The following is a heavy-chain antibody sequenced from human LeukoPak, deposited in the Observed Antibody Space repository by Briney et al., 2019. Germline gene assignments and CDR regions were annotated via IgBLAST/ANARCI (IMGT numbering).Heavy chain of an antibody. CDR1: GYSFTGYY. CDR3: ARASVTMIIVDD. CDR2: INPNSGVT. Sequence: ASVKVSCKASGYSFTGYYIHWVRQAPGQGLEWMAWINPNSGVTTYAQKFQGRVTVTRDTSISTVYMELSRLRSDDTAVYYCARASVTMIIVDDWGRGTLVTVSS. V-gene: IGHV1-2*02. D-gene: IGHD3-22*01. J-gene: IGHJ4*02.